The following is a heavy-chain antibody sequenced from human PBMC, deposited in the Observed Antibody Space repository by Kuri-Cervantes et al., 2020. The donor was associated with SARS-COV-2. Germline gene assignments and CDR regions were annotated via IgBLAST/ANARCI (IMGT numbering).Heavy chain of an antibody. D-gene: IGHD1-14*01. Sequence: GESLKISCAASGFTFSSYAMHWVRQAPGKGLEWVAVISYDGSNKYYADSVKGRFTISRDNSKSTLYLPMYNLRAEDTAVYYCARGLRKYYFDYWGQGTLVTVSS. V-gene: IGHV3-30-3*01. CDR2: ISYDGSNK. CDR1: GFTFSSYA. J-gene: IGHJ4*02. CDR3: ARGLRKYYFDY.